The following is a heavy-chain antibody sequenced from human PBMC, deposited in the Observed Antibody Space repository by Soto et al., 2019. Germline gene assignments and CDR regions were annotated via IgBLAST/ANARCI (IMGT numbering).Heavy chain of an antibody. Sequence: GGSLRLSCAASGFTFSGSAMHWVRQASGKGLEWVGRIRSKANSYATAYAASVKGRFTISRDDSKNTAYLQMNSLKTEDTAVYYCTSPRITMVRGVIINAYYFDYWGQGTLVTVSS. CDR2: IRSKANSYAT. V-gene: IGHV3-73*01. CDR1: GFTFSGSA. J-gene: IGHJ4*02. CDR3: TSPRITMVRGVIINAYYFDY. D-gene: IGHD3-10*01.